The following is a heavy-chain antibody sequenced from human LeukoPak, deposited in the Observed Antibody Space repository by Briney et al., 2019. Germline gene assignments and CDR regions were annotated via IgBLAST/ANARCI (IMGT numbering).Heavy chain of an antibody. Sequence: PSETLSLTCTVSGGSISSGDYYWSWIRQPPRKGLEWIGYIYYSGSTYYNPSLKSRVTISVDTSKNQFSLKLSSVTAADTAVYYCASSNWNDVGWFDPWGQGTLVTVSS. D-gene: IGHD1-20*01. V-gene: IGHV4-30-4*08. CDR3: ASSNWNDVGWFDP. CDR2: IYYSGST. CDR1: GGSISSGDYY. J-gene: IGHJ5*02.